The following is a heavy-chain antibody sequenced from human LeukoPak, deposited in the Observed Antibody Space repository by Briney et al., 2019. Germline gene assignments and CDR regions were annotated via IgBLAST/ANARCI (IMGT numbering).Heavy chain of an antibody. D-gene: IGHD3-22*01. J-gene: IGHJ3*02. CDR2: ISSSSSYI. Sequence: GGPLRLSCAASGFTFSSYSMNWARQAPGKGLEWVSSISSSSSYIYYADSVKGRFTISRDNAKNSLYLQMNSLRAEDTAVYYCARDYYDSSGYYYAFDIWGQGTMVTVSS. V-gene: IGHV3-21*01. CDR1: GFTFSSYS. CDR3: ARDYYDSSGYYYAFDI.